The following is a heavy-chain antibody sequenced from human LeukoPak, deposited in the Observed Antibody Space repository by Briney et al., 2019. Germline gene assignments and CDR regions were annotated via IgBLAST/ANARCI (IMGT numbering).Heavy chain of an antibody. Sequence: SETLSLTCAVYGGSSSGYYWSWIRQPPGKGLEWIGEINHSGSTNYNPSLKSRVTISVDTSKNQFSLKLSSVTAADTAVYYCARGGFDYWGQGTLVTVSS. CDR2: INHSGST. V-gene: IGHV4-34*01. CDR3: ARGGFDY. CDR1: GGSSSGYY. J-gene: IGHJ4*02.